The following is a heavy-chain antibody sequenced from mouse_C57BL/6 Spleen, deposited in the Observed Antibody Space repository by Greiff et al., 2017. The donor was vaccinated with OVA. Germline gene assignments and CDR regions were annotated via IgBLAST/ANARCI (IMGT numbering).Heavy chain of an antibody. CDR3: TTGSSYERNYFDY. CDR1: GFNIKDDY. Sequence: EVQLQQSGAELVRPGASVKLSCTASGFNIKDDYMHWVKQRPEQGLEWIGWIDPENGDTEYASKFQGKATITADTSSNTAYLQLSSLTSEDTAVYYCTTGSSYERNYFDYWGQGTTLTVSS. V-gene: IGHV14-4*01. CDR2: IDPENGDT. J-gene: IGHJ2*01. D-gene: IGHD1-1*01.